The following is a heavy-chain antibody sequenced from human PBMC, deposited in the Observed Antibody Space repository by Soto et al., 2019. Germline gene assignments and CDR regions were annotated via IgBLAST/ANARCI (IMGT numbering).Heavy chain of an antibody. CDR3: AHRLLGGSSSQANIFDI. D-gene: IGHD6-13*01. Sequence: SGPTLVNPTQTLTLTCTFSGFSLSTSGVGVGWIRQPPGKALEWRALIYWNDDKRYSPALKSRLTITKDTSKNQVVLTMTNMDPVDTATYYCAHRLLGGSSSQANIFDIWGQGTMVTVSS. CDR2: IYWNDDK. V-gene: IGHV2-5*01. CDR1: GFSLSTSGVG. J-gene: IGHJ3*02.